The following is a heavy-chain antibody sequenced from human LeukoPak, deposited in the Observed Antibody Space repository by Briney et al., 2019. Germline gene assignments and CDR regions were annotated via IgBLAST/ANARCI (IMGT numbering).Heavy chain of an antibody. CDR3: ARGRGVLRFLEWLRGAYYFDY. J-gene: IGHJ4*02. V-gene: IGHV4-34*01. CDR2: INHSGST. D-gene: IGHD3-3*01. CDR1: GGSFSGYY. Sequence: SETLSLTCAVYGGSFSGYYWSWIRQPPGKGLEWIGEINHSGSTNYNPSLKSRVTISVDTSKNQFSLKLSSVTAADTAVYYCARGRGVLRFLEWLRGAYYFDYWGQGTLVTFSS.